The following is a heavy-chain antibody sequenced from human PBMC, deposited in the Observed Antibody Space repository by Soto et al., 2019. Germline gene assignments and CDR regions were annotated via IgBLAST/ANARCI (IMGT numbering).Heavy chain of an antibody. CDR1: GYTFTNYA. Sequence: GASVKVSCKASGYTFTNYAMHWVRQAPGQRLEWMGWINGGNGNTKHSHKFKGRVTITRDTSASTAYMELSSLRSEDTAVYYCARDTVYYGSGSYYNAPGYWGQGTLVTVSS. CDR3: ARDTVYYGSGSYYNAPGY. V-gene: IGHV1-3*01. D-gene: IGHD3-10*01. J-gene: IGHJ4*02. CDR2: INGGNGNT.